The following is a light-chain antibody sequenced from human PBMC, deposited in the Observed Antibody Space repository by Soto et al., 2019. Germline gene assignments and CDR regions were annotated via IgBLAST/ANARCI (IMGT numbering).Light chain of an antibody. CDR1: SSDVGGYNN. V-gene: IGLV2-14*01. CDR2: EVS. CDR3: RPYTSRSDV. J-gene: IGLJ1*01. Sequence: QSVLTQPASGSVSPGQSITISCTGTSSDVGGYNNVSWYQQHPGKAPKLIIYEVSNRPSGVSNRFSGSKSDNTPSLTISGLEDEEEADYYCRPYTSRSDVFGTGTKLTVL.